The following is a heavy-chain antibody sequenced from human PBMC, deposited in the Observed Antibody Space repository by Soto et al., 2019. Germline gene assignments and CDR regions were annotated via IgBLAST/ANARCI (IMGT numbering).Heavy chain of an antibody. CDR3: ASRQYYYDSSGYKSYYFDY. V-gene: IGHV4-30-2*01. CDR2: IYHSGST. J-gene: IGHJ4*02. Sequence: QLQLQESGSGLVKPSQTLSLTCAVSGGSISSGGYSWSWIRQPPGEGLEWIGYIYHSGSTYYNPSLKSRVTISVDRSKNQFSLKLSSVTAADTAVYYCASRQYYYDSSGYKSYYFDYWGQGTLVTVSS. CDR1: GGSISSGGYS. D-gene: IGHD3-22*01.